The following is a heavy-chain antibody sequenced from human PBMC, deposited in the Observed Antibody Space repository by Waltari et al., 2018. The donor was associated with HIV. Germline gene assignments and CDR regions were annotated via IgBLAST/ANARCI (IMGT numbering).Heavy chain of an antibody. V-gene: IGHV3-30*04. CDR1: GFTFSTYT. Sequence: QVQLVESGGGVVQPGRSLRLSCAASGFTFSTYTMHWVRQAPGKGLGWVSVVSYYGNTKYYADSVKGRFTISRDNSKNTLYLQMNNLRDDDTAVYYCASPHSSGWSLPFDYWGQGTPVTVSS. CDR3: ASPHSSGWSLPFDY. D-gene: IGHD6-19*01. J-gene: IGHJ4*02. CDR2: VSYYGNTK.